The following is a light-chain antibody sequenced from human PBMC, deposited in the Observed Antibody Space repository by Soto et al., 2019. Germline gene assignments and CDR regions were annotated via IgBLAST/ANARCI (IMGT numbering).Light chain of an antibody. CDR1: QTIDNY. Sequence: DMQMTQSPSSLSASVGDRVTITCRPSQTIDNYLNWYQHKPGKAPKLLIYGASTLQSGVSSRFTGSAPGTDFTLTIDNLQAEDFATYYCQQTYTIPFAFGQGTKLEI. J-gene: IGKJ2*01. V-gene: IGKV1-39*01. CDR2: GAS. CDR3: QQTYTIPFA.